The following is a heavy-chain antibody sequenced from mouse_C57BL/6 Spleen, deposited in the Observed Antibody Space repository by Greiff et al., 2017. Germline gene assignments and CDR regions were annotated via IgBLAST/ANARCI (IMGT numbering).Heavy chain of an antibody. CDR1: GYTFTSYW. Sequence: QVQLQQPGAELVMPGASVKLSCKASGYTFTSYWMHWVKQRPGQGLEWIGEIDPSDSYTNYNQKFKGKSTLTVDKASSTASMQLSSLTSEDSAVYNCARLQRGLGVPYAMDYWGQGTSVTVSS. CDR3: ARLQRGLGVPYAMDY. V-gene: IGHV1-69*01. J-gene: IGHJ4*01. D-gene: IGHD4-1*02. CDR2: IDPSDSYT.